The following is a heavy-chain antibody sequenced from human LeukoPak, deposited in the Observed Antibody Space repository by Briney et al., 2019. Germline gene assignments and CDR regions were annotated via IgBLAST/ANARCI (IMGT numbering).Heavy chain of an antibody. CDR2: IIPIFGTA. CDR3: ARDKGSGYYQAFDY. D-gene: IGHD3-22*01. V-gene: IGHV1-69*06. CDR1: GGTFSSYA. J-gene: IGHJ4*02. Sequence: ASVKVSCKASGGTFSSYAISWVRQAPGQGLEWMGGIIPIFGTANYAQKFRGRVTITADKSTRTAYMELSSLRSEDTAVYYCARDKGSGYYQAFDYWGQGTLVTVSS.